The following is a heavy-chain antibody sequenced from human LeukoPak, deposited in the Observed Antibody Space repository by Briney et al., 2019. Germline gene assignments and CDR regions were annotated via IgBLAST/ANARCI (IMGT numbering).Heavy chain of an antibody. J-gene: IGHJ4*02. Sequence: SVKVSCKASGGTFSSYAISWVRQAPGQGLEWMGRIIPIFGTANYAQKFQGRVTITTDESTSTAYMELSSLRSEDTAVYYCARDWEVPEYSSSWLPFDYWGQGTLVTVSS. V-gene: IGHV1-69*05. CDR3: ARDWEVPEYSSSWLPFDY. D-gene: IGHD6-13*01. CDR1: GGTFSSYA. CDR2: IIPIFGTA.